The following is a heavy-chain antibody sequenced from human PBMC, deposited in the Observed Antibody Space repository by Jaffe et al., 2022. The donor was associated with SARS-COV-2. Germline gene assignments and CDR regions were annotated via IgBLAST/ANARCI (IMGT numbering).Heavy chain of an antibody. CDR3: ARVLASLSAGAYDY. CDR1: GFTFRNFA. D-gene: IGHD3-16*01. Sequence: EVQLLESGGGLVQPGGSLRLSCAASGFTFRNFAMTWVRQAPGKGLDWVSTINGGGGGTYYADSVKGRFTISRDNSKNTLYLQMNSLRVEDTAVYYCARVLASLSAGAYDYWGQGTLVTVSS. CDR2: INGGGGGT. J-gene: IGHJ4*02. V-gene: IGHV3-23*01.